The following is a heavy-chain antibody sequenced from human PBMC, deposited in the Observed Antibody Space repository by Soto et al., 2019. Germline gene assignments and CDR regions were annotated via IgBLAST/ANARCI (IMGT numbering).Heavy chain of an antibody. J-gene: IGHJ6*02. V-gene: IGHV4-59*01. Sequence: SETLSLTCTVSGGSISSYYWSWIRQPPGKGLEWSGYIYYSGSTNYNPSLKSRVTISVDTSKNQFSLKLSSVTAADTAVYYCARVARYYYYGMDVWGQGTTVTVSS. CDR3: ARVARYYYYGMDV. CDR2: IYYSGST. CDR1: GGSISSYY.